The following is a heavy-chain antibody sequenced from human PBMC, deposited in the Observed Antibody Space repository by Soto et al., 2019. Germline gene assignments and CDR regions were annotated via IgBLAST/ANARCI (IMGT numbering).Heavy chain of an antibody. J-gene: IGHJ4*02. Sequence: EVQLVESGEGLVQPGGSLRLSCAASGFTFSNYAMHWVRQAPGKGLEFVSAMSSNGGSTYYADSVKGRFTISRDNYKHTLFLQMGSVRAEDMAVYYCARGQISSWYSLDYGGQETLVPPSS. D-gene: IGHD6-13*01. CDR2: MSSNGGST. V-gene: IGHV3-64*02. CDR3: ARGQISSWYSLDY. CDR1: GFTFSNYA.